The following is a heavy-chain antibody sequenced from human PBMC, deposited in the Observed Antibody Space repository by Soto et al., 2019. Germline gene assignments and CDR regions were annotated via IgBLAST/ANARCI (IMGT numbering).Heavy chain of an antibody. CDR3: AADASEPYPKTTPFGY. D-gene: IGHD1-26*01. CDR2: ISGRGAHT. J-gene: IGHJ4*02. CDR1: GLPSSSYA. Sequence: GGSLRLSCAASGLPSSSYAMNWVRQTPGKGMEWVSSISGRGAHTYYTDSVKGRFTILRDNSKNLVYLQMNSVGVEDTAVYFCAADASEPYPKTTPFGYWGQGTLVTVSS. V-gene: IGHV3-23*01.